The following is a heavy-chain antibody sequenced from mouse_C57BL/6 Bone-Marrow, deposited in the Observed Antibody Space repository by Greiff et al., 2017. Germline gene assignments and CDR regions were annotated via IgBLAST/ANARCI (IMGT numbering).Heavy chain of an antibody. Sequence: VQLQQSGAELVRPGASVKLSCTASGFNIKDDYMHWVKQRPEQGLEWIGWIDPENGDTEYASKFQGKATITADTSSNTAYLQLSSLTSEDTAVYYCTTYFLSDYWGQGTSVTVSS. CDR1: GFNIKDDY. V-gene: IGHV14-4*01. CDR2: IDPENGDT. CDR3: TTYFLSDY. J-gene: IGHJ4*01.